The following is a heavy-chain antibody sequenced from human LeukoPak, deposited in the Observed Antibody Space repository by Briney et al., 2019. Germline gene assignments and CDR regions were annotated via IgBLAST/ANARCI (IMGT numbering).Heavy chain of an antibody. CDR3: ARVFGSGYYYGLDAFDI. D-gene: IGHD3-22*01. J-gene: IGHJ3*02. CDR2: TSFDESNK. V-gene: IGHV3-30*04. CDR1: GFTFSSYA. Sequence: GGSLRLSCAGSGFTFSSYAMHWVRQAPGKGLEWVAVTSFDESNKYYADSVKGRFTISRGNSLNTLYLQMNSLGVEDTAVYFCARVFGSGYYYGLDAFDIWGQGTMVTVSS.